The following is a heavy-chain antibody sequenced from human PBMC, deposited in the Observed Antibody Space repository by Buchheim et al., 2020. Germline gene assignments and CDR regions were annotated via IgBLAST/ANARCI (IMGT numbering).Heavy chain of an antibody. J-gene: IGHJ6*02. Sequence: QVQLQQWGAGLLKPSETLSLTCAVYGGSFSGYYWSWIRQPPGKGLEWIGEINHSGSTNYNPSLKSRVTISVDTSKNQFSLKLSSVTAADTAVYYCARAIYDYVWGSYRPKIYGMDVWGQGTT. D-gene: IGHD3-16*02. CDR2: INHSGST. V-gene: IGHV4-34*01. CDR3: ARAIYDYVWGSYRPKIYGMDV. CDR1: GGSFSGYY.